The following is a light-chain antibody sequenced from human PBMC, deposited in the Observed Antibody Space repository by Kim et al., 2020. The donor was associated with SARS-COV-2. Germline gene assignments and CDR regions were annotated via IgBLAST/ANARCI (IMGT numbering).Light chain of an antibody. CDR1: RSNIGAGYD. J-gene: IGLJ2*01. CDR2: GNT. Sequence: RVTISCTGSRSNIGAGYDVHWYQHLPGTVPKLLIYGNTNRPSGVPDRFSGSKSGTSASLAITGLQAEDEADYYCQSYDSSLGGSIFGGGTQLTVL. CDR3: QSYDSSLGGSI. V-gene: IGLV1-40*01.